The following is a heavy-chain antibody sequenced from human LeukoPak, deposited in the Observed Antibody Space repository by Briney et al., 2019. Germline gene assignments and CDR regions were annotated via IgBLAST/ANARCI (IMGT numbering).Heavy chain of an antibody. V-gene: IGHV3-21*01. Sequence: GGSLRLSCAASGFTFSSYSMNWVRQAPGKGLEWVSSISSSSSYIYYADSVKGRFTISRDNAKNSLYLQMNSLRAEDTAVYYCARDPPECPKRYFDYWGQGTLVTVSS. CDR1: GFTFSSYS. D-gene: IGHD5/OR15-5a*01. CDR2: ISSSSSYI. J-gene: IGHJ4*02. CDR3: ARDPPECPKRYFDY.